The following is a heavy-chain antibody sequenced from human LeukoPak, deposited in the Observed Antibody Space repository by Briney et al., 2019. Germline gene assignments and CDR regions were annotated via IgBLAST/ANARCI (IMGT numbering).Heavy chain of an antibody. Sequence: PSETLSPTCTVSGGSISNYYWSWIRQPPGKGLEWIGYIYYTGSTNYNPSLTSRVNISVDTSKNQFSLNLTSVTAADTAVYYCARWGSIAVARFDYWGQGTLATVSS. CDR1: GGSISNYY. J-gene: IGHJ4*02. V-gene: IGHV4-59*01. CDR3: ARWGSIAVARFDY. CDR2: IYYTGST. D-gene: IGHD6-6*01.